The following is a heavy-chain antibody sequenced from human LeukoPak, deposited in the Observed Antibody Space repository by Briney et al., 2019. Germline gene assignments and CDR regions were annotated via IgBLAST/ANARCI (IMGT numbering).Heavy chain of an antibody. J-gene: IGHJ5*02. Sequence: GGSLRLSCAASGFTFSSYGIHWVRQAPGKGLEWVAVIWYDGSNKYYADSVKGRFTISRDNSKNTLYLQMNSLRAEDTAVYYCARDNTMITFGGVIVKGNNWFDPWGQGTLVTVSS. CDR3: ARDNTMITFGGVIVKGNNWFDP. CDR2: IWYDGSNK. V-gene: IGHV3-33*08. D-gene: IGHD3-16*02. CDR1: GFTFSSYG.